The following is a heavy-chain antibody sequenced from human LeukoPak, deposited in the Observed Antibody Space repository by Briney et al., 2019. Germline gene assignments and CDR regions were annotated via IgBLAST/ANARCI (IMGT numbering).Heavy chain of an antibody. CDR1: GYTFTSYY. Sequence: GASVKVSCKASGYTFTSYYMHWVRQAPGQGLEWMGIINPSGGSTSYAQKFQGRVTMTRDTSTSTVYMELSSLRSEDTAVYYCARDGPTLTGEMAEGDAFDIWGQGTMVTVSS. V-gene: IGHV1-46*01. D-gene: IGHD5-24*01. CDR2: INPSGGST. J-gene: IGHJ3*02. CDR3: ARDGPTLTGEMAEGDAFDI.